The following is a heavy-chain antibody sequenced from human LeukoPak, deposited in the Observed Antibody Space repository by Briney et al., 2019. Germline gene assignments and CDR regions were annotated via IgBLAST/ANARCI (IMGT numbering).Heavy chain of an antibody. J-gene: IGHJ6*03. CDR2: ISAYNGNT. V-gene: IGHV1-18*01. Sequence: ASVKVSCKASGYTFTSYGISWVRQAPGQGLEWMGWISAYNGNTNYAQKLQGRVTMTTDTSTSTAYMELRSLRSDDTAVYYCARVGYSGYDSYYYYYYMDVWGKGTTVTVSS. D-gene: IGHD5-12*01. CDR3: ARVGYSGYDSYYYYYYMDV. CDR1: GYTFTSYG.